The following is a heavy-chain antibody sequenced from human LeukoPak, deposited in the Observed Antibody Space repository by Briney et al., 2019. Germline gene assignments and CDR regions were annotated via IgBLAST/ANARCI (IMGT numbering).Heavy chain of an antibody. CDR2: ISAYNGNT. D-gene: IGHD6-13*01. V-gene: IGHV1-18*01. Sequence: ASVKLSCTASGYTFTSYGISWVRQAPGQGLEWMGWISAYNGNTNYAQKLQGRVTITTDTSTSTAYMELRSLRSDDTAVYYCASFRRSWSFPRYFQHWGQGTLVTVSS. J-gene: IGHJ1*01. CDR1: GYTFTSYG. CDR3: ASFRRSWSFPRYFQH.